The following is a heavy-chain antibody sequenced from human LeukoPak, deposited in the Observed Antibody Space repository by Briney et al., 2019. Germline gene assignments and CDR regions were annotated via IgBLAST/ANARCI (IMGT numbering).Heavy chain of an antibody. J-gene: IGHJ3*02. CDR2: IFYSGST. CDR3: AKSNGYGLVDI. V-gene: IGHV4-39*07. Sequence: SETLSLTCTVSGGSISTSSYYWGWVRQPPGKGLEWIGNIFYSGSTYYSPSLKSRVTISLDTSRNQFSLKLNSVTAADTAVYYCAKSNGYGLVDIWGRDTMVTVSS. D-gene: IGHD3-22*01. CDR1: GGSISTSSYY.